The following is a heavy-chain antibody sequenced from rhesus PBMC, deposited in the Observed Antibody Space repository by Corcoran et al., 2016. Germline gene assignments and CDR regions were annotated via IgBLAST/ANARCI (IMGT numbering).Heavy chain of an antibody. CDR2: ISGGSGST. J-gene: IGHJ5-1*01. Sequence: QGQLQESGPGLVKPSETLPLTCAVSGPSISSHYWSWIRQPPGKGLGGIGYISGGSGSTTSHTSLKSRVTSARDTSQKPSALKLTSVTAADTAVYYCARYESNHFDVWGAGVLVTVSS. D-gene: IGHD3-22*01. CDR3: ARYESNHFDV. V-gene: IGHV4-147*01. CDR1: GPSISSHY.